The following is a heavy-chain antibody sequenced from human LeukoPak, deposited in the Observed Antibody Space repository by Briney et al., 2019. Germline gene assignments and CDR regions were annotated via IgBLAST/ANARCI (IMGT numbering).Heavy chain of an antibody. CDR1: GYTFTGYY. J-gene: IGHJ3*02. CDR2: INPNSGGT. D-gene: IGHD6-13*01. Sequence: ASVKVSCKASGYTFTGYYMHWVRQAPGQGLEWMGWINPNSGGTNYAQKFQGWVTMTRDTSISTAYMELSRLRSDDTAVYYCARANSSSWYYDLAFDIWGQGTMVTVSS. CDR3: ARANSSSWYYDLAFDI. V-gene: IGHV1-2*04.